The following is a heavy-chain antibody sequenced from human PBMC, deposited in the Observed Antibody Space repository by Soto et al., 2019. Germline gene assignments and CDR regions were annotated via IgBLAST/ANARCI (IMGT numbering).Heavy chain of an antibody. CDR1: GGSISSYY. CDR3: ARHRYSGYDYDY. J-gene: IGHJ4*02. D-gene: IGHD5-12*01. CDR2: SYYSGST. Sequence: PSETLSLTCTVSGGSISSYYWSWIRQPPGKGLEWIGYSYYSGSTNYNPSLKSRVTISVDTTKNQFSLKLSSVTAADTAVYSCARHRYSGYDYDYWGQGTLVTVSS. V-gene: IGHV4-59*08.